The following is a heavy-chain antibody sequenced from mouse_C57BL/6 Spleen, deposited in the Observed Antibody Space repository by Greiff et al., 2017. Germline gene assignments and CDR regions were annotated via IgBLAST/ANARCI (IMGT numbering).Heavy chain of an antibody. CDR3: ANYYGSPSWFAY. D-gene: IGHD1-1*01. J-gene: IGHJ3*01. Sequence: QVQLQQPGAELVKPGASVKLSCKASGYTFTSYWMHWVKQRPGQGLAWIGMIHPNSGSTNYNEQLQSKATLTVDKSSSTAYMQLSSLTSEDSAVYYCANYYGSPSWFAYWGQGTLVTVSA. CDR1: GYTFTSYW. CDR2: IHPNSGST. V-gene: IGHV1-64*01.